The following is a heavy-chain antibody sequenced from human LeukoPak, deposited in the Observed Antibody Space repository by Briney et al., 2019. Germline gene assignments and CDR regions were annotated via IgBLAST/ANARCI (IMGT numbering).Heavy chain of an antibody. CDR3: AKDPYSGSPGGFDY. J-gene: IGHJ4*02. V-gene: IGHV3-23*01. CDR2: ISPSGGST. CDR1: GFTFSSYA. Sequence: PGGSLRLSCAASGFTFSSYAMSWVRQAPREGLEWVSTISPSGGSTFYADSVKGRFTIFRDNSKNTLYLQTNNLRVDDTAVYYCAKDPYSGSPGGFDYWGQGTLVAASS. D-gene: IGHD1-26*01.